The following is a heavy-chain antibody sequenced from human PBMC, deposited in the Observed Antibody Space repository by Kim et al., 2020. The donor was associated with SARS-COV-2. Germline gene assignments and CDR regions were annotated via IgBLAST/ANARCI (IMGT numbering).Heavy chain of an antibody. V-gene: IGHV1-2*06. CDR1: GYTFTGYY. J-gene: IGHJ3*02. D-gene: IGHD3-22*01. Sequence: ASVKVSCKASGYTFTGYYMHWVRQAPGQGLEWMGRINPNSGGTNYAQKFQGRVTMTRDTSISTAYMELSRLRSDDTAVYYCARVPNSSGYKSDAFDIWGQGTMVTVSS. CDR2: INPNSGGT. CDR3: ARVPNSSGYKSDAFDI.